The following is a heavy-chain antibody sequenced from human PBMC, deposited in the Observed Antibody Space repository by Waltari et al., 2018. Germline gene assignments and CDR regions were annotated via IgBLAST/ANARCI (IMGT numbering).Heavy chain of an antibody. CDR3: VRDLRWAFDI. D-gene: IGHD2-15*01. J-gene: IGHJ3*02. CDR2: INPDGSAK. CDR1: GFTFSNSW. V-gene: IGHV3-7*01. Sequence: EVQVVESGGGLVQPGGSLRLSCEASGFTFSNSWRNWVRQAPGKGLEWVAKINPDGSAKTYVDSVKGRFTISRDNAKNSLYLPMNSLRAEDTAVYYCVRDLRWAFDIWGQGTMVTVSA.